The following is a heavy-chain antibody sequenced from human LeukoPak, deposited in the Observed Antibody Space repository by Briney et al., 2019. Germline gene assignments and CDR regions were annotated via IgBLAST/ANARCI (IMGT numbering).Heavy chain of an antibody. CDR1: GYSISSGYY. CDR3: ARMAVADYFDY. D-gene: IGHD6-19*01. J-gene: IGHJ4*02. CDR2: IYHSGST. V-gene: IGHV4-38-2*01. Sequence: SETLSLTCAVSGYSISSGYYRGWIRQPPGKGLEWIGSIYHSGSTYYNPSLKSRVTISVDTSKNQFSLKLSSVTAADTAVYYCARMAVADYFDYWGQGTLVTVSS.